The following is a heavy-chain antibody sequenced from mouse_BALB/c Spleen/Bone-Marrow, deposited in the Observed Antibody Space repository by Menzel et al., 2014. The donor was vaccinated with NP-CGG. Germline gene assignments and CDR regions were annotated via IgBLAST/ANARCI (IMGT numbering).Heavy chain of an antibody. CDR3: TRSGSNSDYVDY. CDR1: GFTFSSFA. CDR2: ISSGSSTI. V-gene: IGHV5-17*02. Sequence: EVQLVESGGGLVQPGGSRKLSCAASGFTFSSFAMHWVRQAPEKGLEWVAYISSGSSTIYYADTVMGRFTISRDNPKNTLFLQMTSLRSEDTAMYCCTRSGSNSDYVDYWGQGTTLTVSS. J-gene: IGHJ2*01. D-gene: IGHD2-5*01.